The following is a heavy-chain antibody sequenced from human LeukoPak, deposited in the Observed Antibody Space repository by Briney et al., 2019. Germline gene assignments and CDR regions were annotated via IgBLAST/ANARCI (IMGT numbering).Heavy chain of an antibody. D-gene: IGHD3-10*01. CDR2: IRYDGSNK. J-gene: IGHJ4*02. CDR1: GFTFSSYG. V-gene: IGHV3-30*02. CDR3: SMVYYGRRDY. Sequence: GGSLRLSCAASGFTFSSYGMHWVRQAPGKGLEWVAFIRYDGSNKYYADSVKGRFTISRDNSKNTLYLQMNSLRAEDTAVYYCSMVYYGRRDYWGQGTLVTVSS.